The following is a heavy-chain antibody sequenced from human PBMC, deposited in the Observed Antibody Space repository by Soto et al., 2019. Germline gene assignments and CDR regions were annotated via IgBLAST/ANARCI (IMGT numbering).Heavy chain of an antibody. CDR3: ATGGGGSGSLTHRIDF. CDR1: GFTFNSYA. CDR2: ISGGGDTT. D-gene: IGHD3-10*01. V-gene: IGHV3-23*01. Sequence: EVQLLESGGGLVQPGGSLRLSCAASGFTFNSYAMSWVRQAPGKGLEWVSAISGGGDTTSYAGSVKGRFTISRDGSKNTLYVQMNSLRAEDTALYYCATGGGGSGSLTHRIDFWGQGTLVTVSS. J-gene: IGHJ4*02.